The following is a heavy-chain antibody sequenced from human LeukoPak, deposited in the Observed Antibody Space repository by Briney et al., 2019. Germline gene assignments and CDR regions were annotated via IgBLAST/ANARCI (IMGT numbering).Heavy chain of an antibody. CDR3: ARGVDY. V-gene: IGHV3-48*03. CDR1: GFTFSTYE. Sequence: GSLRLSCAASGFTFSTYEMNWVRQAPGKGLEWVSYISGSATTIYYADSVKGRFTISRGNAKNSLYLQMNSLRADDSAVYYCARGVDYWGQGTLVTVSS. CDR2: ISGSATTI. J-gene: IGHJ4*02.